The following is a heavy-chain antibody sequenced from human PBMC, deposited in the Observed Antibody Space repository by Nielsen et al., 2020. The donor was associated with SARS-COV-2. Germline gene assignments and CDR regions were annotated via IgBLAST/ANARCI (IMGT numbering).Heavy chain of an antibody. CDR2: ISGSGGST. Sequence: GESLKISCAASGFTFSSYAVSWVRQAPGKGLEWVSAISGSGGSTYYADSVKGRFTISRDNSKNTLYLQMNSLRAEDTAVYYCARVGHSSSWWGQGTLVTVSS. V-gene: IGHV3-23*01. CDR3: ARVGHSSSW. CDR1: GFTFSSYA. J-gene: IGHJ4*02. D-gene: IGHD6-13*01.